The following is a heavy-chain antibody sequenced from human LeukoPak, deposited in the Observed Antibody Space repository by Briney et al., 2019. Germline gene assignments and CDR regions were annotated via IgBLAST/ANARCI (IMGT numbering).Heavy chain of an antibody. CDR1: VGSICNSY. J-gene: IGHJ5*02. Sequence: SDTLSLTCAVSVGSICNSYCSWARQPPGKGLEWIGYISTGGDINYNPPLKSRASMSINTSNNQLSLTLTSVTTADTAVYFCVRGPGRGYSLEPWGQGSLVTVSS. V-gene: IGHV4-59*07. D-gene: IGHD5-12*01. CDR3: VRGPGRGYSLEP. CDR2: ISTGGDI.